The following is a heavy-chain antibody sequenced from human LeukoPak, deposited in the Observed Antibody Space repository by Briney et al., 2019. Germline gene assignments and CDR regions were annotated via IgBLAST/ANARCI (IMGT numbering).Heavy chain of an antibody. Sequence: PSETLSLTCTVSGGYISSYYWSWIRQPPGKGLEWIGYIYHSGITYYNPSVKSRVTISVDRSKNQFSLNVMSVTAAHTPGYFCARANIVVEPAAIASYNWFDPWGQGTLVTVSS. V-gene: IGHV4-59*12. CDR1: GGYISSYY. CDR2: IYHSGIT. CDR3: ARANIVVEPAAIASYNWFDP. J-gene: IGHJ5*02. D-gene: IGHD2-2*01.